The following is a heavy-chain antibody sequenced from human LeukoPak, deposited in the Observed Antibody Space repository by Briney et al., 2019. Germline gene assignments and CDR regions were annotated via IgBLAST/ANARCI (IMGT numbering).Heavy chain of an antibody. CDR3: ARGRGVAAAGTFLDY. CDR2: INHSGST. CDR1: GGSFSGYY. Sequence: SETLSLTCAVYGGSFSGYYWSWIRQPPGKGLEWIGEINHSGSTNYNPSLKSRVTISVDTSKNQFSLKLSSVTAADTAVYYCARGRGVAAAGTFLDYWGQGTLVTVSS. J-gene: IGHJ4*02. D-gene: IGHD6-13*01. V-gene: IGHV4-34*01.